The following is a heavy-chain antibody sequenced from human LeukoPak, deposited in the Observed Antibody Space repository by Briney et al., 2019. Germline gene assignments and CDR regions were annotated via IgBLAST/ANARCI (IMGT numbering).Heavy chain of an antibody. CDR3: ARRNGRPIVLLWFGGFDP. J-gene: IGHJ5*02. Sequence: SETLSLTCTVSGDSITSGSYYWSWIRQPPGKGLEWIGSIYHSGSTNYNPSLKSRVTISVDTSKNQFSLKLSSVAAADTAVYYCARRNGRPIVLLWFGGFDPWGQGTLVTVSS. CDR2: IYHSGST. V-gene: IGHV4-38-2*02. CDR1: GDSITSGSYY. D-gene: IGHD3-10*01.